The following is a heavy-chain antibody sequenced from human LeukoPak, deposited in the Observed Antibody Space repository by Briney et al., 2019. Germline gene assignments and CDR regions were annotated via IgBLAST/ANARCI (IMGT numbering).Heavy chain of an antibody. CDR3: AREFIVVVPAASRLYYYYMDV. Sequence: SETLSLTCAVYGGSFSGYYWGWIRQPPGKGLEWIGSISHTWNTYYNPSLKSRVTISLDTSKNQFSLKVTSVTAADTAVYYCAREFIVVVPAASRLYYYYMDVWGKGTTVTISS. CDR2: ISHTWNT. D-gene: IGHD2-2*01. CDR1: GGSFSGYY. V-gene: IGHV4-34*01. J-gene: IGHJ6*03.